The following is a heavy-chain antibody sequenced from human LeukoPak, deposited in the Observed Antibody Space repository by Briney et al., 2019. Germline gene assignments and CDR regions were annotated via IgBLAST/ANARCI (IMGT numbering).Heavy chain of an antibody. CDR1: GYTFTSYD. J-gene: IGHJ3*02. CDR3: ATDLEQPGAFDI. D-gene: IGHD1/OR15-1a*01. Sequence: ASVKVSCKASGYTFTSYDINWVRQATGQGLEWMGWMNPNSGNTGYAQKFQGRVTMTEDTSTDTAYMELSSLRSEDTAVYYCATDLEQPGAFDIWGQGTMVTVSS. V-gene: IGHV1-8*01. CDR2: MNPNSGNT.